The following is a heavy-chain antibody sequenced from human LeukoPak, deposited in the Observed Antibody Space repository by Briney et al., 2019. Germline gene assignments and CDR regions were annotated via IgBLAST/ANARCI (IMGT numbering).Heavy chain of an antibody. D-gene: IGHD3-10*01. CDR1: GGSLSDYY. CDR2: INHSGNT. V-gene: IGHV4-34*01. CDR3: ARDPYGSGSYYPNWFDP. Sequence: SETLSLTCAVYGGSLSDYYWSWIRQPPGKGLEWIGEINHSGNTNYNPSLKSRVTISVDTSKNQFSLKLSSVTAADTAVYYCARDPYGSGSYYPNWFDPWGQGTLVTVSS. J-gene: IGHJ5*02.